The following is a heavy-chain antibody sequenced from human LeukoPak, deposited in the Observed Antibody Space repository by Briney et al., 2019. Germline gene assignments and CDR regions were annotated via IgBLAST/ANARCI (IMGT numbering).Heavy chain of an antibody. CDR2: ISWNSGSI. V-gene: IGHV3-9*01. CDR1: GFIFDDYA. J-gene: IGHJ4*02. D-gene: IGHD4-17*01. Sequence: PGGSLRLSCAASGFIFDDYAMHWVRQAPGKGLEWVSGISWNSGSIGYADSVKGRFTISRDNAKNSLYLQMNSLRAEDTALYYCAKTLYGDYGLDYWGQGTLVTVSS. CDR3: AKTLYGDYGLDY.